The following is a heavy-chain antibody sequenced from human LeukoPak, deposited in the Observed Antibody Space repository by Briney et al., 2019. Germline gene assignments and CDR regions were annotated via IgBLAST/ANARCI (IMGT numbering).Heavy chain of an antibody. D-gene: IGHD2-2*01. J-gene: IGHJ5*02. CDR1: GGTFSSYA. CDR2: MIPIFGTA. Sequence: ASVKVSCKASGGTFSSYAISWVRQAPGQGLEWMGGMIPIFGTANYAQKFQGRVTITTDESTSTAYMELSSLRSEDTAVYYCARAGGIVVVPAALNSGNWFDPWGQGTLVTVSS. CDR3: ARAGGIVVVPAALNSGNWFDP. V-gene: IGHV1-69*05.